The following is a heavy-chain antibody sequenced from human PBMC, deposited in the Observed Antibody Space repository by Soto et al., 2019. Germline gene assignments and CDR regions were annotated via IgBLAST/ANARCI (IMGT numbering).Heavy chain of an antibody. CDR2: ISYDGSNK. V-gene: IGHV3-30-3*01. CDR3: ARARLDTPALDY. D-gene: IGHD2-2*01. CDR1: GFTFSSYA. Sequence: QVQLVESGGGVVQPGRSLRLSCAASGFTFSSYAMHWVRQAPGKGLEWVAVISYDGSNKYYAESVKGRFTIPRDNSKNPRYLQMNSLTAEDTAVYYCARARLDTPALDYWGQGTLVTVSS. J-gene: IGHJ4*02.